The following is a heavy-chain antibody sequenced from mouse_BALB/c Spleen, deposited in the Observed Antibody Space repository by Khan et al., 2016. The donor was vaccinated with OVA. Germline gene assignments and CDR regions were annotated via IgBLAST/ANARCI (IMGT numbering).Heavy chain of an antibody. CDR1: GFSITSDYA. CDR3: ARIYGGDFDC. CDR2: ISYSGNT. D-gene: IGHD1-1*01. V-gene: IGHV3-2*02. Sequence: EVELVESGPGLVKPSQSLSLTCTVSGFSITSDYAWNWIRQFPGNKLEWMGFISYSGNTNYNPSLKSRISITRDTSKNQFFLKLNSVTTEDTATYYCARIYGGDFDCWCQGTTLTVSS. J-gene: IGHJ2*01.